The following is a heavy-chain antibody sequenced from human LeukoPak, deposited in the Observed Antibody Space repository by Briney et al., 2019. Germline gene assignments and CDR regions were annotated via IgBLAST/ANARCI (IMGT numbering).Heavy chain of an antibody. CDR1: GYSFTNYY. Sequence: ASVKVSCKASGYSFTNYYIHWVRQAPGQGLEWMGLVNPSGGSTTYAQEFQGRVTMTRDTSTSTVYMDLSSLRSDDTAVYFCARGGRMTTVVTYYFDYWGQGTLVTVSS. CDR3: ARGGRMTTVVTYYFDY. D-gene: IGHD4-23*01. CDR2: VNPSGGST. J-gene: IGHJ4*02. V-gene: IGHV1-46*01.